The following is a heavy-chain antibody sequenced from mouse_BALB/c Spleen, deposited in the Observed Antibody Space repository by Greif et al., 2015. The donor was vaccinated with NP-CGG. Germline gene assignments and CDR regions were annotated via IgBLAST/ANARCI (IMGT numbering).Heavy chain of an antibody. J-gene: IGHJ4*01. CDR3: ARHGSTMITAGAMDY. CDR2: ISSGSSTI. D-gene: IGHD2-4*01. V-gene: IGHV5-17*02. Sequence: EVMLVESGGGLVQPGGSRKLSCAASGFTFSSFGMRWVRQAPEKGLEWVAYISSGSSTIYYADTVKGRFTISRDNPKNTLFLQMTSLRSEDTAMYYCARHGSTMITAGAMDYWGQGTSVTVSS. CDR1: GFTFSSFG.